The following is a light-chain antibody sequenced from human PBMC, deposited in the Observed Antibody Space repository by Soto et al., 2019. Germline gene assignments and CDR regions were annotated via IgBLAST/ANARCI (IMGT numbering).Light chain of an antibody. CDR3: QQYGSSPWT. CDR1: QSVGSNY. V-gene: IGKV3-20*01. J-gene: IGKJ1*01. CDR2: AAS. Sequence: EIVLTQSPGTLSLSPGERATLSCRASQSVGSNYLAWYQQKPGQAPRLLIYAASGRATGIPDRFSGSGSGTDFTLTISRLEPEDSAVYYCQQYGSSPWTFGQGTNVEVK.